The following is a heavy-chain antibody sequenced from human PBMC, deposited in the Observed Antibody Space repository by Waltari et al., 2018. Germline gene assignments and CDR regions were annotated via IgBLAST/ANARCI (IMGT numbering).Heavy chain of an antibody. CDR2: IYWNDDK. D-gene: IGHD3-3*01. CDR3: AHLQRITIFGVVIRYFDL. V-gene: IGHV2-5*01. Sequence: QITLKESGPTLVKPTQTLTLTCTFSGFSLSTSGVGVGWIRQPPGKALEWLALIYWNDDKRYSPSLKSRLTITKDTSKNQVVLTMTNMDPVDTATYYWAHLQRITIFGVVIRYFDLWGRGTLVTVSS. CDR1: GFSLSTSGVG. J-gene: IGHJ2*01.